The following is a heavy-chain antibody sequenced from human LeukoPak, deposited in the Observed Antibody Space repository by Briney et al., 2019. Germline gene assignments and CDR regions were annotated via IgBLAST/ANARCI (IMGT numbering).Heavy chain of an antibody. CDR3: AKEGRGHSGSSNWYFDL. J-gene: IGHJ2*01. CDR2: IKQDGSEK. V-gene: IGHV3-7*01. Sequence: GGSLRLSCAASGFTFSSYWMSWVRQAPGKGLEWVANIKQDGSEKYYVDSVKGRFTISRDNAKNSLYLQMNSLRAEDTAVYYCAKEGRGHSGSSNWYFDLWGRGTLVTVSS. CDR1: GFTFSSYW. D-gene: IGHD1-26*01.